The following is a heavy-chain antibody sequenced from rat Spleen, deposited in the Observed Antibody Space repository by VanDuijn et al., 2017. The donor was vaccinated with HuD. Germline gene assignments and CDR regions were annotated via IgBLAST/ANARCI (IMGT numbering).Heavy chain of an antibody. D-gene: IGHD3-6*01. Sequence: QVQLKESGPGLVQPSQTLSLTCTVSGFSLSSDGVGWVRQPPGKGLEWIAAISSGGSTDYNSALKSRLSISRDTSKSQVFLKMNSLQTEDIATYYCARELGPSYYFDYWGQGVMVTVTS. V-gene: IGHV2S12*01. J-gene: IGHJ2*01. CDR2: ISSGGST. CDR3: ARELGPSYYFDY. CDR1: GFSLSSDG.